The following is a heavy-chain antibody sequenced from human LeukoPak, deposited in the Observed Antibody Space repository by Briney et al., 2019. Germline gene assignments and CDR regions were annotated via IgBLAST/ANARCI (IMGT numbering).Heavy chain of an antibody. D-gene: IGHD3-16*01. V-gene: IGHV1-2*02. CDR2: INPNGGGT. CDR1: GYTFTGYY. J-gene: IGHJ3*02. Sequence: GASVKVPCKASGYTFTGYYMHWVRQAPGQGLEWMGWINPNGGGTNYARKFQGRVTMTRDTSISTAYMELSRLRSDDTAVYYCARDYGSAFDIWGQGTMVTVSS. CDR3: ARDYGSAFDI.